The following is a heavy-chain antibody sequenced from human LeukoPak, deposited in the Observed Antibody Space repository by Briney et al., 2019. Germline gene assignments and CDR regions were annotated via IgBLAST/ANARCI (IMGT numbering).Heavy chain of an antibody. Sequence: GRSLRLSCAASGFTFSSYAMHWVRQAPGKGLEWMAVISDDGSNKYYADSVKGRFTISRDNSKITLYLQMNSLRAEDTAVYYCAKSYNGYESKPDYWGQGTLVTVSS. J-gene: IGHJ4*02. V-gene: IGHV3-30*18. CDR1: GFTFSSYA. CDR3: AKSYNGYESKPDY. D-gene: IGHD5-12*01. CDR2: ISDDGSNK.